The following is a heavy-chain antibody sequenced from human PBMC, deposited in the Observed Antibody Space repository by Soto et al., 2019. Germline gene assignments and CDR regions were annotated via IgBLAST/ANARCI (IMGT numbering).Heavy chain of an antibody. CDR2: IYPGDSDT. Sequence: GESLKISCKGSGYSFTSYWIGWVRQMPGKGLEWMGIIYPGDSDTRYSPSLQGQVTISADKSISTAYLQWSSLKASDTAMYDCARWLKDGSGSYYTSFDYWGQGTLVTVSS. CDR1: GYSFTSYW. CDR3: ARWLKDGSGSYYTSFDY. V-gene: IGHV5-51*01. J-gene: IGHJ4*02. D-gene: IGHD3-10*01.